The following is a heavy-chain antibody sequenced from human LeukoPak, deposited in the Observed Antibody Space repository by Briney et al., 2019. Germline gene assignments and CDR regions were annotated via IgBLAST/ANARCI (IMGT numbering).Heavy chain of an antibody. CDR1: GFTFSSYE. V-gene: IGHV3-48*03. CDR2: ISSSGSTI. Sequence: GGSLRLSCAASGFTFSSYEMNWVRQAPGKGLEWVSYISSSGSTIYYADSVKGRFTISRDNAKNSLYLQMNSLRAEDTAVYYCAGSYSGYDCWFDPWGQGTLVTVSS. J-gene: IGHJ5*02. D-gene: IGHD5-12*01. CDR3: AGSYSGYDCWFDP.